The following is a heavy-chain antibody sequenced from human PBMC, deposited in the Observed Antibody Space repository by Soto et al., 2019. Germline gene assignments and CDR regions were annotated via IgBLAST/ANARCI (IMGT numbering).Heavy chain of an antibody. V-gene: IGHV3-21*01. Sequence: GGSLRLSCAASGFTFSSYSMNWVRQAPGKGLEWVSSISSSSSYIYYADSVKGRFTISRDNAKNSLYLQMNSLRAEDTAVYYCARDYPEDVAADRFYPWGQGTLVTVSS. CDR3: ARDYPEDVAADRFYP. J-gene: IGHJ5*02. CDR1: GFTFSSYS. D-gene: IGHD6-13*01. CDR2: ISSSSSYI.